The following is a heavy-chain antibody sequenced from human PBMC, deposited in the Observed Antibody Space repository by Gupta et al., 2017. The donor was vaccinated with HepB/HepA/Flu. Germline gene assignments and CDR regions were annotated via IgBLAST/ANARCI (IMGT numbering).Heavy chain of an antibody. Sequence: QLQLQESGPGLVKPSETLSLTCTVSGGSISSSSYYWGWIRQPPGKGLEWIGSIYYSGRTYYNPSLKSRVTISVDTPKNQFSLKLSSVTAADTAVYYCARLDYYDSSGSGYNWFDPWCQGTLVTVSS. CDR1: GGSISSSSYY. D-gene: IGHD3-22*01. CDR2: IYYSGRT. V-gene: IGHV4-39*01. CDR3: ARLDYYDSSGSGYNWFDP. J-gene: IGHJ5*02.